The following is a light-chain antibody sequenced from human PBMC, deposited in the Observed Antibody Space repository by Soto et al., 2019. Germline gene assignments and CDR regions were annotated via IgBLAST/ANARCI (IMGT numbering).Light chain of an antibody. V-gene: IGLV1-44*01. CDR1: SSNIGSNT. Sequence: QSVLTQPPSASGTPGQRVTISCSGSSSNIGSNTVNWYQQLPRTAPKLLIYSNNQRPSGVPDRSSGSKSGTSASLAISGLQSEDEADYYCAAWDDSLNGYVFGTGTKLTVL. CDR3: AAWDDSLNGYV. CDR2: SNN. J-gene: IGLJ1*01.